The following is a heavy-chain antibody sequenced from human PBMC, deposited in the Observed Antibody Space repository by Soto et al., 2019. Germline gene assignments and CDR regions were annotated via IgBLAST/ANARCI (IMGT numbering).Heavy chain of an antibody. CDR2: IDPRDSYT. Sequence: PAESLKISCTGFGYTYTTFWISWVRQIPGRAPEWMGRIDPRDSYTNYSPSFQAHVTISVDKSISTAYLHWGSLKASDTAMYYCARQIYASDTGPNFQYYFDAWGQGTPVTVSS. CDR1: GYTYTTFW. CDR3: ARQIYASDTGPNFQYYFDA. D-gene: IGHD5-18*01. J-gene: IGHJ4*02. V-gene: IGHV5-10-1*01.